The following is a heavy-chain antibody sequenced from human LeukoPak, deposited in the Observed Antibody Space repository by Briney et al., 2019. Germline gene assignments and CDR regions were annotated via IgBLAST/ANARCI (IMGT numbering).Heavy chain of an antibody. V-gene: IGHV3-7*01. CDR3: ARDVYEYSSSWDLDY. CDR1: GFTFSSYW. CDR2: IKQDGSEK. Sequence: PGGSLRLSCAASGFTFSSYWMSWVRQAPGKGLEWVANIKQDGSEKYYVDSVKGRFTISRDNAKNSLYLQMNSLRAEDTAVYYCARDVYEYSSSWDLDYWGQGTLVTVSS. D-gene: IGHD6-13*01. J-gene: IGHJ4*02.